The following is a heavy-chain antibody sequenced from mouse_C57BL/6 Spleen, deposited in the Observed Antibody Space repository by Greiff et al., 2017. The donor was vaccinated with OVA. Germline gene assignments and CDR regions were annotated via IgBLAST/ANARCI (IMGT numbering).Heavy chain of an antibody. V-gene: IGHV1-80*01. J-gene: IGHJ4*01. CDR3: ARGTGTLYAMDY. Sequence: VQLQESGAELVKPGASVKISCKASGYAFSSYWMNWVKQRPGKGLEWIGQIYPGDGDTNYNGKFKGKATLTADKSSSTAYMQLSSLTSEDSAVYFCARGTGTLYAMDYWGQGTSVTVSS. CDR2: IYPGDGDT. D-gene: IGHD4-1*01. CDR1: GYAFSSYW.